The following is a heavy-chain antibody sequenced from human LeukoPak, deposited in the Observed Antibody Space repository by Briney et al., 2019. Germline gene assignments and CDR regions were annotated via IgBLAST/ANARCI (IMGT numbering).Heavy chain of an antibody. D-gene: IGHD3-9*01. CDR1: GGSISSGDYY. CDR3: ARGATRYYDILTGYSPYYYYGMDV. J-gene: IGHJ6*02. Sequence: SQTLSLTCTVSGGSISSGDYYWGWIRQPPGKGLEWIGYIYYSGSTYYNPSLKSRVTISVDTSKNQFSLKLSSVTAADTAVYYCARGATRYYDILTGYSPYYYYGMDVWGQGTTVTVSS. CDR2: IYYSGST. V-gene: IGHV4-30-4*01.